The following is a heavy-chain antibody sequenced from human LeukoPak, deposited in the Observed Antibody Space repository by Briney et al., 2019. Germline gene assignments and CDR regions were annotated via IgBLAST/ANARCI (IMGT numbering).Heavy chain of an antibody. CDR2: IRYDGSNK. V-gene: IGHV3-30*02. Sequence: PGGSLRLSCAASGFTFSSYGMHWVRQAPSKGLEWVAFIRYDGSNKYYADSVKGRFTISRDNSKNTLYLQMNSLRAEDTAVYYCAGEHCSGGSCYSGGYYYYYMDVWGKGTTVTISS. D-gene: IGHD2-15*01. CDR1: GFTFSSYG. CDR3: AGEHCSGGSCYSGGYYYYYMDV. J-gene: IGHJ6*03.